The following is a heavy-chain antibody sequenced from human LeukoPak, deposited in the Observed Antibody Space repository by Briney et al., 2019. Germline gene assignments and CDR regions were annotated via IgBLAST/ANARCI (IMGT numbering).Heavy chain of an antibody. CDR3: AREYSSSWSYFGY. Sequence: GGSLRLSCAASGFTFSSYATHWVRQAPGKGLEWVAVISYDGSDKYYADSVKGRFTISRDNSKNTLYLQMNSLRAEDTAVYYCAREYSSSWSYFGYWGQGTLVTVSS. V-gene: IGHV3-30-3*01. D-gene: IGHD6-13*01. CDR2: ISYDGSDK. J-gene: IGHJ4*02. CDR1: GFTFSSYA.